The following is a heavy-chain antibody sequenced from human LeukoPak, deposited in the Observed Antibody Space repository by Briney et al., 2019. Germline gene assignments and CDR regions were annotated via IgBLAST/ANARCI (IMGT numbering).Heavy chain of an antibody. CDR2: ISGSGGST. CDR1: EFTVSSTY. Sequence: GGSLRLSCAVSEFTVSSTYMSWVRQGPGKGLEWVSGISGSGGSTYYADSVKGRFTISRDNSKNTLYLQMDSLRAEDTAVYYCAKESGYDSTYQFDYWGQGTLVTVSS. CDR3: AKESGYDSTYQFDY. D-gene: IGHD5-12*01. V-gene: IGHV3-23*01. J-gene: IGHJ4*02.